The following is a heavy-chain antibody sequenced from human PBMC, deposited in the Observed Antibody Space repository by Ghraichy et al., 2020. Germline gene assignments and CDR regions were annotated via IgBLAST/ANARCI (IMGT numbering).Heavy chain of an antibody. J-gene: IGHJ6*02. CDR3: AAPEPIVVVPAAPLGMDV. CDR2: IYSGGST. Sequence: VSVIYSGGSTYYADSVKGRFTISRDNSKNTLYLQMNSLRAEDMAVYYCAAPEPIVVVPAAPLGMDVWGQGITVNVS. D-gene: IGHD2-2*01. V-gene: IGHV3-53*01.